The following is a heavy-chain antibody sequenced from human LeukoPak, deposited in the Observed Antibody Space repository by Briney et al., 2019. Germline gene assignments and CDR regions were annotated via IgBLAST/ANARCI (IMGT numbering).Heavy chain of an antibody. CDR3: ARDLTDYYELDY. Sequence: SETLSLTCTVSGYSISSGYYWAWIRQPPGKGLEWIGSIYYSGNTYYNPSLKSRVTISLDTSKNQISLKVSSVTAADTAVYYCARDLTDYYELDYWGQGTLVTVSS. V-gene: IGHV4-38-2*02. CDR1: GYSISSGYY. D-gene: IGHD3-22*01. CDR2: IYYSGNT. J-gene: IGHJ4*02.